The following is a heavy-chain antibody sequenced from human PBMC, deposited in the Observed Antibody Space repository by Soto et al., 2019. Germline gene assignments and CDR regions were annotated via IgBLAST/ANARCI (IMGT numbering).Heavy chain of an antibody. V-gene: IGHV4-34*01. Sequence: SETLSLTCAVSGGSFSSYYWSWIRQPPGKGLEWIGEINHSGSTNYNPSLKSRVTISVETSKNHYSLTRSTVTTADTPVFYWPRCGWQQLIRSHWLVHWGHGTLVTVSS. CDR3: PRCGWQQLIRSHWLVH. J-gene: IGHJ5*02. D-gene: IGHD6-13*01. CDR1: GGSFSSYY. CDR2: INHSGST.